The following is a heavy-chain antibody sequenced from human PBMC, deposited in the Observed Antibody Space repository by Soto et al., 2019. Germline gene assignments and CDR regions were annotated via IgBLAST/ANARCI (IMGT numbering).Heavy chain of an antibody. J-gene: IGHJ3*02. CDR3: ARRYSSAFDI. Sequence: QVQLQESGPGLVKPSETLSLTCTVSGGSISSYYWSWIRQPPGKGLEWIGYIYYSARTNYNPSLKSRVTISVDTSKNQFSLKLSSVTAADTAVYYCARRYSSAFDIWGQGTMVTVSS. V-gene: IGHV4-59*08. CDR2: IYYSART. D-gene: IGHD6-13*01. CDR1: GGSISSYY.